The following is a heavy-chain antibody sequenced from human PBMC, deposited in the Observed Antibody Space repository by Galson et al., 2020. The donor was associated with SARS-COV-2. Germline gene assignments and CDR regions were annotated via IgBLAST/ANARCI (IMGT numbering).Heavy chain of an antibody. V-gene: IGHV1-3*01. CDR2: INAGNGNT. CDR1: GYTFTSYA. CDR3: ARARVDTAMVKLVGMDV. Sequence: ASVKVSCKASGYTFTSYAMHWVRQDPGQRLEWMVWINAGNGNTKYSQKFQGRVTITSDTSASTAYMELSSLRSEDTAVYYCARARVDTAMVKLVGMDVGGKWSMVTVS. J-gene: IGHJ6*04. D-gene: IGHD5-18*01.